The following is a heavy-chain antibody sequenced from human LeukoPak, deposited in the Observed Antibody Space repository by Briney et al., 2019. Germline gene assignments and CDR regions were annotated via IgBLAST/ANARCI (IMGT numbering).Heavy chain of an antibody. D-gene: IGHD2-2*01. Sequence: SETLSLTCAVYGGSFSGYYWSWIRQPPGKGLEWIGSFFLKGSTYYNPSLKSRVTISVDTSKNQFSLTLSSVTAADTAVYYCARVARCTSCFDVDYWGQGTLATVSS. CDR2: FFLKGST. CDR3: ARVARCTSCFDVDY. J-gene: IGHJ4*02. CDR1: GGSFSGYY. V-gene: IGHV4-34*12.